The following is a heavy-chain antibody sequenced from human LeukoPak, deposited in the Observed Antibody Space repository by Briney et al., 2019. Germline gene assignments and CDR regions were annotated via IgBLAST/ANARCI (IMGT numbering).Heavy chain of an antibody. CDR1: GGSFSGYY. D-gene: IGHD3-22*01. CDR2: INHSGST. V-gene: IGHV4-34*01. J-gene: IGHJ6*02. Sequence: PSETLSLTCAVYGGSFSGYYWSWIRQPPGKGLEWIGEINHSGSTNYNPSLKSRVTISVDTSKNQFSLKLSSVTAADTAVYYCARARGHYYDSSGYWDYYYGMDVWGQGTTVTVSS. CDR3: ARARGHYYDSSGYWDYYYGMDV.